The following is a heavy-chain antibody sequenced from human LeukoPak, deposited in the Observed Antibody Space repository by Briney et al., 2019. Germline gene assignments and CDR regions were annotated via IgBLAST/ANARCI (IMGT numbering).Heavy chain of an antibody. J-gene: IGHJ4*02. CDR3: AREERPGIAAAGTYFDY. V-gene: IGHV4-59*12. D-gene: IGHD6-13*01. CDR1: GGSISSYY. CDR2: IYYSGST. Sequence: PSETLSLTCTVSGGSISSYYWSWIRQPPGKGLEWIGYIYYSGSTNYNPSLKSRVTISVDTSKNQFSLKLSSVTAADTAVYYCAREERPGIAAAGTYFDYWGQGTLVTVSS.